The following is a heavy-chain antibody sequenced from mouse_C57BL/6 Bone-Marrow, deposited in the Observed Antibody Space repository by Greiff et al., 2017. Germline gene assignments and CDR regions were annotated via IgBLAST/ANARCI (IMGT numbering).Heavy chain of an antibody. CDR2: IYPGGGYT. Sequence: VQLQQSGAELMKPGASVKLSCKATGYTFTNYWIGWAKQRPGHGLEWIGDIYPGGGYTNYNEKFKGKATLTADKSSSTAYMQFSSLTSEDSAIYYCARAYYYGSTFDYWRQGTTLTVSS. CDR1: GYTFTNYW. D-gene: IGHD1-1*01. J-gene: IGHJ2*01. V-gene: IGHV1-63*01. CDR3: ARAYYYGSTFDY.